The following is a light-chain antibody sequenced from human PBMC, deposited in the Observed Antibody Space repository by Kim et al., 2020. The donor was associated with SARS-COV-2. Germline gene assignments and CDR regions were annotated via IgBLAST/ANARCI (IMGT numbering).Light chain of an antibody. J-gene: IGKJ2*03. CDR2: GAS. CDR3: QQYGTSPYS. CDR1: QSVSSSY. V-gene: IGKV3-20*01. Sequence: WAPGESAPLSCRASQSVSSSYLAWYQQNPGQAPRLLIYGASSRATGIPDRFSGSGSGTDFTLTISRLEPEDFAVYYCQQYGTSPYSFGQGTKLEI.